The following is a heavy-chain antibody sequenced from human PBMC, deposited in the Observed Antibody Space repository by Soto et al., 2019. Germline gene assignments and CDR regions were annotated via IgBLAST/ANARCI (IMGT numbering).Heavy chain of an antibody. CDR1: GFTFSNYA. D-gene: IGHD3-3*02. CDR3: ANDSISYNGIYDAFNV. J-gene: IGHJ3*01. Sequence: VHLLESGGGLVQPGGSLRLSCEASGFTFSNYAMAWVRQTPGEGPEWVSTIGGGEDIFYAESVKGRFIISRDDSRSTMYLQMDNLRIDDTAIYFCANDSISYNGIYDAFNVWGQGTVVTVSS. V-gene: IGHV3-23*01. CDR2: IGGGEDI.